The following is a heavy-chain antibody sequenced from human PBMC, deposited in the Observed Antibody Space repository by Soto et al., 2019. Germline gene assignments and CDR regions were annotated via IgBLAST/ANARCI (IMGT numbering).Heavy chain of an antibody. V-gene: IGHV3-23*01. CDR1: GFTFSSYA. CDR2: VSIGGST. J-gene: IGHJ4*02. CDR3: AKRRGAGGHFDY. D-gene: IGHD2-15*01. Sequence: GGSQRLSYAASGFTFSSYAMGWVRQGPGKGLEWVAVVSIGGSTHYADSVRGRFTISRDNSKNTLSLQMNSLTAEDTAVYFCAKRRGAGGHFDYWGQGALVTVSS.